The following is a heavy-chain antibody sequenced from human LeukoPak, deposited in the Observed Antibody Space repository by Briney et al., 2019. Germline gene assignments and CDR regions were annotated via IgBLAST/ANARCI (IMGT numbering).Heavy chain of an antibody. CDR3: ARILRYFDWLPNPFGMDV. Sequence: GGSLRLSCAASGFNLSNYNMNWVRQAPGKGLEWVSRITVTTTFIYYADSVKGRFTISRDNAKNSLYLQMNSLRAEDTAVYYCARILRYFDWLPNPFGMDVWGQGTTVTVSS. CDR1: GFNLSNYN. D-gene: IGHD3-9*01. V-gene: IGHV3-21*01. CDR2: ITVTTTFI. J-gene: IGHJ6*02.